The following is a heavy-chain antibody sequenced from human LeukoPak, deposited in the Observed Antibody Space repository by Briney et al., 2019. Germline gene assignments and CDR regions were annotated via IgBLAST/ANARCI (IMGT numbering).Heavy chain of an antibody. Sequence: GGSLRLSCAASGITFSSYGMSWVRQAPGKGLEWVSSISSTGGTTYYADSVKGRFTISRDNAKNSLYLQMNSLRAEDTAVYYCARGYSSGWFVQVYYYYYMDVWGKGTTVTISS. CDR3: ARGYSSGWFVQVYYYYYMDV. CDR1: GITFSSYG. J-gene: IGHJ6*03. CDR2: ISSTGGTT. D-gene: IGHD6-19*01. V-gene: IGHV3-48*03.